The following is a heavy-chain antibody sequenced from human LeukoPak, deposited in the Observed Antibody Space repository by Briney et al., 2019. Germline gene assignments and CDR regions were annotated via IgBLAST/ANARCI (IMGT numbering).Heavy chain of an antibody. J-gene: IGHJ4*02. CDR1: GGSLSSYY. Sequence: PSETLSLTCTVSGGSLSSYYWSWIRQPPGKGLEWIGYIYYSGSTYYNPSLKSRVTISVDTSKNQFSLKLSSVTAADTAVYYCARHRRDGYGSFDYWGQGTPVTVSS. CDR3: ARHRRDGYGSFDY. V-gene: IGHV4-59*08. D-gene: IGHD5-24*01. CDR2: IYYSGST.